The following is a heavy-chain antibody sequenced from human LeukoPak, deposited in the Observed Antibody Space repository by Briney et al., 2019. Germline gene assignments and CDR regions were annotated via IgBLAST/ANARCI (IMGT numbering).Heavy chain of an antibody. CDR3: AILKAIVAYYYYYGMDV. V-gene: IGHV1-8*01. D-gene: IGHD5-12*01. CDR2: MNPNSGNT. Sequence: ASVKVSCKASGYTFTSYDINWVRQATGQGLEWMGWMNPNSGNTGYAQKFQGRVTMTRNTSISTAYMELSSLRSEGTAVYYCAILKAIVAYYYYYGMDVWGQGTTVTVSS. J-gene: IGHJ6*02. CDR1: GYTFTSYD.